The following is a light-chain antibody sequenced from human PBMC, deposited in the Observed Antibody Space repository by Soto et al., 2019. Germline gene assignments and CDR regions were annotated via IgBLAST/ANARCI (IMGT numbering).Light chain of an antibody. Sequence: EIVLTQSPATLSLSPGERATLSCRASQSVSKYLAWYQQKPGQAPRLLIYDASNRATGIPARFSGSGSGTDFTLTISSLEPEDSAVYCCRQRGRWPITGGQGTRLEIK. CDR1: QSVSKY. CDR2: DAS. J-gene: IGKJ5*01. V-gene: IGKV3-11*01. CDR3: RQRGRWPIT.